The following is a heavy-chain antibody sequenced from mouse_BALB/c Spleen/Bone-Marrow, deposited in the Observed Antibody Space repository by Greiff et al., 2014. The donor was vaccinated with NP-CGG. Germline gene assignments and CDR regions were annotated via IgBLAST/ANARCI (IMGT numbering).Heavy chain of an antibody. V-gene: IGHV1S130*01. CDR3: ARHHRYAYYFDY. J-gene: IGHJ2*01. Sequence: VQLQQSGSVLVRPGASVKLSCKASGYTFTNSWIHWAKQRPGQGLEWIGEIHPNSGNTNFNEKFKVKATLTVDTSSSTAYVDLSSLTAEDSAVYYCARHHRYAYYFDYWGRGTTLTVSS. D-gene: IGHD2-14*01. CDR1: GYTFTNSW. CDR2: IHPNSGNT.